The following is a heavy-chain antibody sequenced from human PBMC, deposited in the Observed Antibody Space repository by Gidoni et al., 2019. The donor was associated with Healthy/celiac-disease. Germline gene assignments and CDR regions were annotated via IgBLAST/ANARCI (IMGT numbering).Heavy chain of an antibody. J-gene: IGHJ5*02. CDR1: GFTFSSYE. CDR2: ISSSGSTI. CDR3: ARDFSGVVIGPNWFDP. Sequence: EVQLVESGGGLVQPGGSLRLSCAASGFTFSSYEMNWVRQAPGKGLEWVSYISSSGSTIYYADSVKGRFTISRDNAKNSLYLQMNSLRAEATAVYYCARDFSGVVIGPNWFDPWGQGTLVTVSS. D-gene: IGHD3-3*01. V-gene: IGHV3-48*03.